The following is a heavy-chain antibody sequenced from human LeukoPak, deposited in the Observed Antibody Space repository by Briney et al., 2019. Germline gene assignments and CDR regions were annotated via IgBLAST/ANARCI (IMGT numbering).Heavy chain of an antibody. CDR3: ARFIATYYDDSSGLDY. Sequence: ASVKVSCKASGYTFTSYAINWVRQAPGQGLEWMGWIHTNTGNPTYAQGFTGRFVFSLDTSVSTAYLQISSLKAEDTTVYFRARFIATYYDDSSGLDYWGQGTLVTVSS. V-gene: IGHV7-4-1*02. D-gene: IGHD3-22*01. J-gene: IGHJ4*02. CDR2: IHTNTGNP. CDR1: GYTFTSYA.